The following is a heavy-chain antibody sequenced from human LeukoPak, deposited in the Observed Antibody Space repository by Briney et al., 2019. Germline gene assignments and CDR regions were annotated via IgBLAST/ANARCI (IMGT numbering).Heavy chain of an antibody. Sequence: SETLSLTCTVSGGSISSYYWSWIRQAPGKGLEWVGNIYYSGSTNYNPSLKSRVTVSVDTSKNQFSLKLSSVTAADTAVYYCARHGTLGSTTYPLDYWGQGTLVTVSS. CDR3: ARHGTLGSTTYPLDY. J-gene: IGHJ4*02. CDR1: GGSISSYY. D-gene: IGHD1-26*01. V-gene: IGHV4-59*08. CDR2: IYYSGST.